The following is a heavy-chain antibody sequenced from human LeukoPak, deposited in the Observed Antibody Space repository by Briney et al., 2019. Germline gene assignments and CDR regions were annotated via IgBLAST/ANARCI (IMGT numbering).Heavy chain of an antibody. CDR1: GFTFTSYV. CDR2: IADSGGDT. J-gene: IGHJ4*02. V-gene: IGHV3-23*01. D-gene: IGHD5-18*01. CDR3: AKSSHSNAWDDFDY. Sequence: GGSLRLSCAASGFTFTSYVMNWVRQAPGQGLEWVSTIADSGGDTYYADSVKGRFTVSRDDSENTLYLQMHSLRAEDTATYCCAKSSHSNAWDDFDYWGQGTLVTDSS.